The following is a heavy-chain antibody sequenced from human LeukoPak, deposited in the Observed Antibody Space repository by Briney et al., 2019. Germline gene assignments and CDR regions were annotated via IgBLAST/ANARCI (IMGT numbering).Heavy chain of an antibody. D-gene: IGHD6-13*01. CDR1: GGSISSSNW. CDR3: ARDKAAAGPSDL. V-gene: IGHV4-4*02. CDR2: IYHSGST. J-gene: IGHJ2*01. Sequence: SETLSLTCTVSGGSISSSNWWSWVRQPPGKGLEWIGEIYHSGSTNYNPSLKSRVTISVDKSKNQFSLKLSSVTAADTAVYYCARDKAAAGPSDLWGRGTLVTVSS.